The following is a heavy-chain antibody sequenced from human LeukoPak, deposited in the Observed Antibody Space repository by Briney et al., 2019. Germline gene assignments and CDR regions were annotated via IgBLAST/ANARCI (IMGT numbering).Heavy chain of an antibody. Sequence: GESLKISCKGSGYSFTSYWIGWVRQMPGKGLEWMGINYPGDSDTRYSPSFQGQVTISADKSISTAYLQWSSLKASDTAMYYCARQGCSSTSCSYVDAFDIWGQGTMVTVSS. CDR3: ARQGCSSTSCSYVDAFDI. V-gene: IGHV5-51*01. D-gene: IGHD2-2*01. CDR1: GYSFTSYW. J-gene: IGHJ3*02. CDR2: NYPGDSDT.